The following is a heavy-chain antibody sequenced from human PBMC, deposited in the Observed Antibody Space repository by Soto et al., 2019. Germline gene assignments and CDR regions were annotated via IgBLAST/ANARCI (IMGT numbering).Heavy chain of an antibody. V-gene: IGHV4-34*02. CDR2: ITRSGST. CDR1: NLYVREYF. CDR3: APGEEIEY. Sequence: QVQPQLWGPGLLKPSETLSLNCGVFNLYVREYFWNWIRQPPGKGLELLGEITRSGSTNYTPSLRSRLNIPRATSKTPFSLRLTTVPAADTAAYYCAPGEEIEYWGQGALVTFSS. J-gene: IGHJ4*02.